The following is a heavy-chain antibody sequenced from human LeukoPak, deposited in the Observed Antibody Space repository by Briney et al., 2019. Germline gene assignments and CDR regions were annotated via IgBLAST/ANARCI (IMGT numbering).Heavy chain of an antibody. V-gene: IGHV3-23*01. CDR2: ISGSGGST. CDR3: VRDRGWFHFDL. D-gene: IGHD3-10*01. J-gene: IGHJ4*02. Sequence: GGSLRLSCAASGFTFSSYAMSWVRQAPGKGLEWVSAISGSGGSTYYADSVKGRFTISRDNSKNTLYLQMNSLRAEGTAVYYCVRDRGWFHFDLWGQGTLVTVSS. CDR1: GFTFSSYA.